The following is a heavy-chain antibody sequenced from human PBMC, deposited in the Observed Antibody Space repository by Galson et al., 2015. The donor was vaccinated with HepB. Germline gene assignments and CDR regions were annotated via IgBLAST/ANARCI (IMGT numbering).Heavy chain of an antibody. CDR1: GFTFSDYA. V-gene: IGHV3-23*01. Sequence: SLRLSCAASGFTFSDYAMSWVRQAPGKGLEWVSALSGSGRSTYYEDSVKGRFTISRDTSRNTVSLPMKGLLADDTAVSYCARDQPPYYYDSSGFYLRHWGQGTRVTVSS. CDR2: LSGSGRST. D-gene: IGHD3-22*01. CDR3: ARDQPPYYYDSSGFYLRH. J-gene: IGHJ1*01.